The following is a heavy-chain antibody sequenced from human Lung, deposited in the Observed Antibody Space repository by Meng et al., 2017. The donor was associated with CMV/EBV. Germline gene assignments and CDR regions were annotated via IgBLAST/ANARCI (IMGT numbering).Heavy chain of an antibody. CDR3: ARAGYDSSGYYPQPFDY. Sequence: QVQLVQSGAEVKKPGASVKVSCKASGYTFTSYAMHWVRQAPGQRLEWMGWINTGNGNTKYSQRFQGRVTITRDTSASTAYMELSSLRSEDTTDYYCARAGYDSSGYYPQPFDYWGQGTLVTVSS. D-gene: IGHD3-22*01. CDR2: INTGNGNT. CDR1: GYTFTSYA. J-gene: IGHJ4*02. V-gene: IGHV1-3*04.